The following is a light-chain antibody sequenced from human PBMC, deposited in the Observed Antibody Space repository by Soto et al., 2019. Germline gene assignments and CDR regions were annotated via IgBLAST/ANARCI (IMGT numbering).Light chain of an antibody. CDR3: QQYGSSPWT. J-gene: IGKJ1*01. Sequence: IVLTHAPGTLSLSPGEIAALSFRASQSVSSSYLAWYQQKPGQAPRLLIYGASNRATGIPDRFSGSGSGTDFTLTISRLEPEDFAVCYCQQYGSSPWTFGQGTEVDIK. CDR1: QSVSSSY. CDR2: GAS. V-gene: IGKV3-20*01.